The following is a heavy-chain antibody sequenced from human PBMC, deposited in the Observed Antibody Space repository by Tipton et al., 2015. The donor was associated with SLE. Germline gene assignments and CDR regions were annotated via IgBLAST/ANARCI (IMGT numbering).Heavy chain of an antibody. CDR3: ARVSGGWDYFDY. CDR1: GGSISSGGYS. J-gene: IGHJ4*02. Sequence: TLSLTCTFSGGSISSGGYSWSWIRQHPGKCLEWIGNIYYSGTTHYNTSLKSRLTLSVDTSKNQFSLKLRSVTAADTAVYYCARVSGGWDYFDYWGQGTQVTVSS. V-gene: IGHV4-31*03. CDR2: IYYSGTT. D-gene: IGHD2-8*02.